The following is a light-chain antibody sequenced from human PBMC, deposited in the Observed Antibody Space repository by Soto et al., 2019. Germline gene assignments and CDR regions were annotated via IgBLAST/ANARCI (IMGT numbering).Light chain of an antibody. CDR2: DAS. V-gene: IGKV1-5*01. CDR1: QRISNW. J-gene: IGKJ5*01. CDR3: QQYNKYSIT. Sequence: DIQMTQSPSTLSASLGDRVTITCRASQRISNWLAWYQQKPGKAPKVLIYDASSLESGVPSRFSGSGSGTEFTLTISSLQTDDFATYYCQQYNKYSITFGQGTRLEIK.